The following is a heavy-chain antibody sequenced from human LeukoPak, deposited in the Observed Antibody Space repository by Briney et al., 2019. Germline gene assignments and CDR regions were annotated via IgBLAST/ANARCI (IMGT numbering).Heavy chain of an antibody. J-gene: IGHJ5*02. CDR1: GYTFTSYY. CDR3: ARARHDWFDP. V-gene: IGHV1-46*01. Sequence: GASVTVSCTASGYTFTSYYMHWVRQAPGQGLEWMGIINPSGGSTSYAQKFQGRVTMTSDMSTSTVYMELSSLRSEDTAVYYCARARHDWFDPWGQGTLVTVSS. CDR2: INPSGGST.